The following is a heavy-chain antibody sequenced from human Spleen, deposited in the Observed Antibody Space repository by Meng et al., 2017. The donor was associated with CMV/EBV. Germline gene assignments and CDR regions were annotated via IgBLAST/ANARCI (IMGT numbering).Heavy chain of an antibody. CDR2: FDPEDGET. Sequence: ASVKVSCKVSGYTLTELSRHWVRQAPGKGLEWMGGFDPEDGETIYAQKFQGRVTITRNTSISTAYMELSSLRSEDTAVYYCARRKHYYGSGSPFDPWGQGTLVTSPQ. V-gene: IGHV1-24*01. CDR3: ARRKHYYGSGSPFDP. J-gene: IGHJ5*02. CDR1: GYTLTELS. D-gene: IGHD3-10*01.